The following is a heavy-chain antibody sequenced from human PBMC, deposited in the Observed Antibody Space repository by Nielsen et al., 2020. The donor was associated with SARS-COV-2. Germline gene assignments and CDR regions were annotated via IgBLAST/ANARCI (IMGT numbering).Heavy chain of an antibody. D-gene: IGHD3-10*01. V-gene: IGHV3-30*18. CDR3: AKDRRVNTMVRGVIRYYYYGMDV. CDR2: ISYDGSNK. J-gene: IGHJ6*02. Sequence: GESLKISCSASGFTFSSYGMHWVRQAPGKGLEWVAVISYDGSNKYYADSVKGRFTISRDNSKNTLYLQMNSLRAEDTAVYYCAKDRRVNTMVRGVIRYYYYGMDVWGQGTTVTVSS. CDR1: GFTFSSYG.